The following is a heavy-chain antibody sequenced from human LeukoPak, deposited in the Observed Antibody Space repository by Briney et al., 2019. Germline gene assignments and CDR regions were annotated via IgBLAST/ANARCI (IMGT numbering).Heavy chain of an antibody. CDR1: GFTFSSYW. CDR3: ARGALGYCSSTSCYAPNWFDP. Sequence: GGSLRLSCAASGFTFSSYWMSWVRQAPGKGLEWVANIKQDGSEKYYVDSVKGRFTISRDNAKNSLYLQMNSLRAEDTAVYYCARGALGYCSSTSCYAPNWFDPWGQGTLVTVSS. J-gene: IGHJ5*02. CDR2: IKQDGSEK. V-gene: IGHV3-7*01. D-gene: IGHD2-2*01.